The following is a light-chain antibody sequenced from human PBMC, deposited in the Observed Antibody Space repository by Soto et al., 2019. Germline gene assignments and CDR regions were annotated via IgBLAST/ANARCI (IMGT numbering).Light chain of an antibody. CDR1: QSISSY. CDR2: AAS. CDR3: QQSYSKPLVT. J-gene: IGKJ5*01. V-gene: IGKV1-39*01. Sequence: DIQMTQSPSSLSASVVDRVTITCRASQSISSYVNWYQQKPGKAPRLLIYAASTLQSGVPSRFSGIGSGTDFTLTIRSLQPEDFATYYCQQSYSKPLVTFGQGTRREIK.